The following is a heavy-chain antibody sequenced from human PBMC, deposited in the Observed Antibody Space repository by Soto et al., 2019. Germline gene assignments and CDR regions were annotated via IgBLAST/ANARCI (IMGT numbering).Heavy chain of an antibody. J-gene: IGHJ5*02. CDR1: GYTFTGYY. V-gene: IGHV1-2*02. Sequence: ASVKVSCKASGYTFTGYYMHWVRQAPGQGLEWMGWINPNSGGTNYAQKFQGRVTMTRDTSISTAYMELSRLRSDDTAVYYCARDYDFGVVIGNWFDPWGQGTLVTVSS. CDR3: ARDYDFGVVIGNWFDP. D-gene: IGHD3-3*01. CDR2: INPNSGGT.